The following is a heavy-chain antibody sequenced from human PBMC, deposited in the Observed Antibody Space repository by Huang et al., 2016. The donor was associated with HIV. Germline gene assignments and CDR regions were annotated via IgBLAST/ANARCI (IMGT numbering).Heavy chain of an antibody. CDR2: IYYSGPK. Sequence: LQESGPGLVGPSETLSLTCAVSGDSINSNTFYWGWIRRPPGKALEWIGSIYYSGPKYYKPALKRRARIAVDASKNRIFLHLRSVTAADTGVYYCARTGVAMSDDPEYFQHWGQGALVTIS. CDR1: GDSINSNTFY. CDR3: ARTGVAMSDDPEYFQH. D-gene: IGHD3-3*01. J-gene: IGHJ1*01. V-gene: IGHV4-39*02.